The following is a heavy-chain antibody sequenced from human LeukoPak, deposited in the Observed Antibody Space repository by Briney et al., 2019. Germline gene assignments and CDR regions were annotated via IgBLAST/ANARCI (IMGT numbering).Heavy chain of an antibody. CDR3: ITDPGEWEPI. Sequence: RPGGSLRLSCAASGLTFSNAWMSWVRQAPGKGLEWVGRIKSKTDGGTTDYGAPVKGRFIISRDDSKNTLYLQMNGLKIEDTAAYYCITDPGEWEPIWGQGTMVTVSS. J-gene: IGHJ3*02. CDR1: GLTFSNAW. V-gene: IGHV3-15*01. CDR2: IKSKTDGGTT. D-gene: IGHD1-26*01.